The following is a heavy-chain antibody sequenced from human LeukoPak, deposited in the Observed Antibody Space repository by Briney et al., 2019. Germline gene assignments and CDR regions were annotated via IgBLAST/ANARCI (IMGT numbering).Heavy chain of an antibody. V-gene: IGHV1-18*01. D-gene: IGHD2-2*01. CDR1: GYTFTSYG. CDR2: ISAYNGNT. CDR3: ARAYRADIVVVPAATLDY. Sequence: ASVKVSCKASGYTFTSYGISWVRQAPGQGLEGMGWISAYNGNTNYAQKLQGRVTMTTDTTTSTAYMELRSLRSDDTAVYYCARAYRADIVVVPAATLDYWGQGTLVTVSS. J-gene: IGHJ4*02.